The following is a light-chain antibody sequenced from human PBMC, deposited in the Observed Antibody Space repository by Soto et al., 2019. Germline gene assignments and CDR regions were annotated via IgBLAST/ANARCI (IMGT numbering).Light chain of an antibody. V-gene: IGKV1-5*03. CDR1: QSISSW. CDR3: QQYSTTFRT. CDR2: KAS. J-gene: IGKJ1*01. Sequence: DLQMTQSPPTLSASVGDRVTITCRASQSISSWLAWYQQKPGKAPKLLIYKASNLESGVPSRFSGSGSGTEFTLTISSLQPDDFATYYCQQYSTTFRTFGQGTTVEIK.